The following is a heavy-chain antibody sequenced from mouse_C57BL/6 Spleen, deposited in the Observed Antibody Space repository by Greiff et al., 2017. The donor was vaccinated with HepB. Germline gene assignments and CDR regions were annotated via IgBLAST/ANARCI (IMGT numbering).Heavy chain of an antibody. D-gene: IGHD3-2*02. V-gene: IGHV1-55*01. CDR3: ARGGNLDSSGYRAMDY. Sequence: QVQREQKGEERGKKGAEGKREGKEAGETFKREGRRGGKKRRGQGREWRGEIYPGSGSTNYNEKFKSKATLTVDTSSSTAYMQLSSLTSEDSAVYYCARGGNLDSSGYRAMDYWGQGTSVTVSS. CDR2: IYPGSGST. CDR1: GETFKREG. J-gene: IGHJ4*01.